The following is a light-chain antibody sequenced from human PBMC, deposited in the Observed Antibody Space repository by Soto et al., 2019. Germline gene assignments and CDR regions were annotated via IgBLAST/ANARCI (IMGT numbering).Light chain of an antibody. CDR2: GTS. J-gene: IGKJ4*01. V-gene: IGKV1-17*01. CDR3: LQHYTYPLT. CDR1: QGIRND. Sequence: DIQMTQSPSSLSASVGDRVTITCRASQGIRNDLDWYQHKPGNAYKRLIYGTSNLQSGVTSRCNGSGSGTEFTLTVLSLQPEDSASYYCLQHYTYPLTFGGGTKVEIK.